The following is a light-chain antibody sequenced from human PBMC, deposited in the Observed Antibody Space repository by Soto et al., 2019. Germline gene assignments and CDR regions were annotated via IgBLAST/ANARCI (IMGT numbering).Light chain of an antibody. CDR2: GAS. CDR1: QSVSSN. Sequence: EIVMTQSPATLSVSPGERATLSCRASQSVSSNLAWYQQKPGQAPRLLIYGASTRATGIPARFSGSGSGTEFTLTISSLQSEDFATYHCQQSDSTPWTFGHGTKVEIK. V-gene: IGKV3-15*01. CDR3: QQSDSTPWT. J-gene: IGKJ1*01.